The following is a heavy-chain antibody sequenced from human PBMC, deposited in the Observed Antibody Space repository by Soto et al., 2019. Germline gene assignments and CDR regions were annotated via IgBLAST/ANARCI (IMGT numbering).Heavy chain of an antibody. CDR3: ASGRFLEWVTRARYYYGMDV. D-gene: IGHD3-3*01. J-gene: IGHJ6*02. V-gene: IGHV4-30-4*01. CDR2: IYYSGST. Sequence: PSETLSLTCTVSGGSISSGDYYWSWIRQPPGKGLEWIGYIYYSGSTYYNPSLKSRVTISVDTSKNQFSLKLSSVTAADTAVYYCASGRFLEWVTRARYYYGMDVWGQGTTVTVSS. CDR1: GGSISSGDYY.